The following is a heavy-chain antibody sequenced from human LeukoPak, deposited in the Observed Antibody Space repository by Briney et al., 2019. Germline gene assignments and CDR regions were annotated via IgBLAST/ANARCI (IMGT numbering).Heavy chain of an antibody. CDR2: INPNSGGT. CDR3: ARDMVRGVITPGWWFDP. D-gene: IGHD3-10*01. Sequence: ASVKVSCKASGYTFTGYYMHWVRQAPGQGLEWMGWINPNSGGTNYAQKFQGRVTMTRDTSISTAYMELSRLRSDDTAVYYCARDMVRGVITPGWWFDPWGQGTLVTVSS. CDR1: GYTFTGYY. V-gene: IGHV1-2*02. J-gene: IGHJ5*02.